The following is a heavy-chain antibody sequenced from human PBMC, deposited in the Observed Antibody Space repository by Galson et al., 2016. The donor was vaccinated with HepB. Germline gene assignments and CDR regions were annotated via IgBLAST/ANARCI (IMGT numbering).Heavy chain of an antibody. CDR1: GGSVSRGSYY. CDR2: LFYSGST. V-gene: IGHV4-61*01. CDR3: ARQGSSASARAFDY. Sequence: SETLSLTCTVSGGSVSRGSYYWSWIRQTPGKGLEWVGNLFYSGSTNYSPSLKSRVTISVDAYKKQFSLTLTSVTAADTAVYYCARQGSSASARAFDYWGQGTLVIVSS. J-gene: IGHJ4*02. D-gene: IGHD2-2*01.